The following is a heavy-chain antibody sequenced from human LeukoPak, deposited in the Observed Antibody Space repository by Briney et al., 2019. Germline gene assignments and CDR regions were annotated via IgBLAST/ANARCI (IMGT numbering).Heavy chain of an antibody. J-gene: IGHJ3*02. V-gene: IGHV4-59*01. Sequence: SETLSLTCTVSGASISRNYWNWIRQPPGKGLEWIGFMSYSGDTKYNPSLKSRVTIFGDTSKNQFFLELRSVTAADTAVYYCARKVTYYDSSGYYIADAFDIWGQGTMVTVSS. D-gene: IGHD3-22*01. CDR1: GASISRNY. CDR2: MSYSGDT. CDR3: ARKVTYYDSSGYYIADAFDI.